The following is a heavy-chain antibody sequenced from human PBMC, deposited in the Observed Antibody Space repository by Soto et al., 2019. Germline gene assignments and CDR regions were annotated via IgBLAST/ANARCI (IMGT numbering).Heavy chain of an antibody. CDR1: GGSISSGGYY. CDR2: IYYSGST. V-gene: IGHV4-31*03. D-gene: IGHD6-19*01. J-gene: IGHJ6*02. Sequence: TLPLTCTVSGGSISSGGYYWDCIRPHPGKGLEWIGYIYYSGSTYYNPSLKSRVTISVDTSKDQFSLKLSSVTAADTAVYYCARDFTDSSGPTLGMGVWGQGTTVT. CDR3: ARDFTDSSGPTLGMGV.